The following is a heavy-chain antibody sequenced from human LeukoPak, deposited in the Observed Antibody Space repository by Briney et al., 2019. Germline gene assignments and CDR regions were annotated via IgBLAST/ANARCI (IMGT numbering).Heavy chain of an antibody. D-gene: IGHD3-9*01. V-gene: IGHV4-59*01. CDR3: ARRYYDILTGYSVFDY. CDR1: GGSISSYY. Sequence: SETLSLTCTVSGGSISSYYWSWIRQPPGKGLEWIGYIYYSGSTNYNPSLKSRVTISVDTSKNQFSLKLSSVTAADTAVYYCARRYYDILTGYSVFDYWGQGTLVTVSS. CDR2: IYYSGST. J-gene: IGHJ4*02.